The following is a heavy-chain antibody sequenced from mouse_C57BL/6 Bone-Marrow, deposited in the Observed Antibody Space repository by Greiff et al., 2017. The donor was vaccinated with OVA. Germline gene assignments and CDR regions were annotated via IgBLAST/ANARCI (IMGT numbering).Heavy chain of an antibody. CDR3: ARKKAYGSSPYAMDY. Sequence: VQLQQPGTELVKPGASVKIPCKASGYTFTDYNMDWVKQSHGKSLEWIGDINPNNGGTIYNQKFKGKATLTVDKSSSTAYMELRSLTSEDTAVYYCARKKAYGSSPYAMDYWGQGTSVTVSS. D-gene: IGHD1-1*01. J-gene: IGHJ4*01. CDR1: GYTFTDYN. CDR2: INPNNGGT. V-gene: IGHV1-18*01.